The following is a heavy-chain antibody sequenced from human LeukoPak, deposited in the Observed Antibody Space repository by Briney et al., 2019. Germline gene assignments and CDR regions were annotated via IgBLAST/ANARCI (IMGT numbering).Heavy chain of an antibody. CDR1: GFTFSSYV. CDR2: ISGIGGST. V-gene: IGHV3-23*01. Sequence: GGTLRLSCAASGFTFSSYVMSWVRQAPGKGLEWVSAISGIGGSTYYADSVKGRFTISRDNAKNSLYLQMNSLRAEDTAVYYCARDGIVPGAFDIWGQGTMVTVSS. D-gene: IGHD3-22*01. J-gene: IGHJ3*02. CDR3: ARDGIVPGAFDI.